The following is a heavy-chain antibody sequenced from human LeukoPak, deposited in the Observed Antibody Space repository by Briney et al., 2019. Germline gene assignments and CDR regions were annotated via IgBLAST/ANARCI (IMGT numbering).Heavy chain of an antibody. Sequence: GRSLRLSCAASGLIFSRDGMHWVRQAPGKGLEWVSHIRSSSETFYADSVKGRFTISRDNARNSLYLQMNNLRGEDTAIYYCARDAGNSGYGCDLWGQGTLVTVSS. D-gene: IGHD5-12*01. CDR3: ARDAGNSGYGCDL. V-gene: IGHV3-48*01. CDR2: IRSSSET. J-gene: IGHJ5*02. CDR1: GLIFSRDG.